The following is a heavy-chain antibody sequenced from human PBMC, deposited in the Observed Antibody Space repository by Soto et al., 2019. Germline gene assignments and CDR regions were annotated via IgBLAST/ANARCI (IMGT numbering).Heavy chain of an antibody. D-gene: IGHD2-21*02. Sequence: GASVKVSCKASGFTFASYHIHWVRQAPGQGLEWMAIINASNGDTAYAQKWRGRVTLTRDTSTTTVYMELTSLTSEDTALFYCAREGSVGMTQMRFFDYWGRGTLVTVS. V-gene: IGHV1-46*04. CDR1: GFTFASYH. J-gene: IGHJ4*02. CDR3: AREGSVGMTQMRFFDY. CDR2: INASNGDT.